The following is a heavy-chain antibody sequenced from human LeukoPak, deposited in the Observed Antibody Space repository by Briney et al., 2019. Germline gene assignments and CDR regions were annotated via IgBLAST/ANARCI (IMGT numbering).Heavy chain of an antibody. Sequence: ASVKVSCKASGYTFTGYYMHWVRQAPGQGLEWMGWINPNSGGTNYAQKSQGRVTMTRDTSISTAYMELSRLRSDDTAVYYCARRMGATPAAEYFQHWGQGTLVTVSS. J-gene: IGHJ1*01. CDR1: GYTFTGYY. CDR2: INPNSGGT. V-gene: IGHV1-2*02. D-gene: IGHD1-26*01. CDR3: ARRMGATPAAEYFQH.